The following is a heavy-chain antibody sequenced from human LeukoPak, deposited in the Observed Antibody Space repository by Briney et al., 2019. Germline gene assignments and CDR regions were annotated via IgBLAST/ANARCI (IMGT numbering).Heavy chain of an antibody. Sequence: ASVKVSCKASGYTFTGYYMHWVRQAPGQGLEWMGWINPNSGGTNYAQKFQGRVTMTRDTSISTAYMDLSSLGSDDTAVYYCARGCQYQLLIYFYYYMDVWGKGTTVTVSS. CDR3: ARGCQYQLLIYFYYYMDV. CDR2: INPNSGGT. CDR1: GYTFTGYY. J-gene: IGHJ6*03. D-gene: IGHD2-2*01. V-gene: IGHV1-2*02.